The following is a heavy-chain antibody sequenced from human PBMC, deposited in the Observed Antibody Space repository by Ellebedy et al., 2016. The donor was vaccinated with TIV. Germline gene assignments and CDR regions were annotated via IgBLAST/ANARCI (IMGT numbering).Heavy chain of an antibody. J-gene: IGHJ6*02. D-gene: IGHD6-19*01. V-gene: IGHV3-48*04. CDR2: ISSSSSTI. Sequence: GGSLRLXXAASGFTFSSYSMNWVRQAPGKGLEWVSYISSSSSTIYYADSVKGRFTISRDNAKNSLYLQMNSLRAEDTAVYYCARDMGSGWSGFPGYYYGMDVWGQGTTVTVSS. CDR3: ARDMGSGWSGFPGYYYGMDV. CDR1: GFTFSSYS.